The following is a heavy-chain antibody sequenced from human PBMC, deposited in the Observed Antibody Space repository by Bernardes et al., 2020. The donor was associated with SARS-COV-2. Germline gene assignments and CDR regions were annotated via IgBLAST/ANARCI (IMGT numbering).Heavy chain of an antibody. CDR1: GFTVSSKY. J-gene: IGHJ4*02. V-gene: IGHV3-53*01. Sequence: GGSLRLSCAVSGFTVSSKYMNWVRQAPGKGLEWVSVIQSGGYPNYADSVKGRFTVSRDTSENTVSLQMNSLRAEDTAVYYCARGLRWAFDYWGQGTLVSVSS. D-gene: IGHD4-17*01. CDR2: IQSGGYP. CDR3: ARGLRWAFDY.